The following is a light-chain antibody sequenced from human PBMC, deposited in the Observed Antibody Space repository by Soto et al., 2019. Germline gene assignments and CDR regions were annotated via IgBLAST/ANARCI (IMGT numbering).Light chain of an antibody. CDR3: QQYGSLPWT. Sequence: ELVLTQSPGTLSLSPGEKATLSCRASQSVSSNYLAWYQQKPGQAPRPLIYGASSRAIGIPDRFSGSGSGTDFTLTISRLEPEDFAVYYCQQYGSLPWTFGQGTKVDI. V-gene: IGKV3-20*01. CDR2: GAS. CDR1: QSVSSNY. J-gene: IGKJ1*01.